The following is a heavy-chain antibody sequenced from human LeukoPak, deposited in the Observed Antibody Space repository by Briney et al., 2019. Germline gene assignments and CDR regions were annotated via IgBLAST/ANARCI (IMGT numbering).Heavy chain of an antibody. V-gene: IGHV1-2*06. CDR3: ARESRPDSSSSEGFDH. CDR1: GYTFTGYY. J-gene: IGHJ4*02. D-gene: IGHD6-6*01. CDR2: INPNSGGT. Sequence: ASVKVSCKATGYTFTGYYMHWVRQAPGQGLEWMGRINPNSGGTNYAQKFQGRVTMTRDTSISTAYMELSRLRSGDTAVYYCARESRPDSSSSEGFDHWGQGTLVTVSS.